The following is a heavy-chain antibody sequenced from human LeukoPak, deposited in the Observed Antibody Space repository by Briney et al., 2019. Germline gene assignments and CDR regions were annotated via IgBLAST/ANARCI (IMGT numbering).Heavy chain of an antibody. Sequence: GGSLRLSCAASGFTFGDYYMTWIRQAPGKGLEWVSYISNSGNTIKEADSVKGRFAISRDNAQNSLFLQMKSLRAEDTAVYYCARYRVITNDYFDSWGQGTLVTVSS. D-gene: IGHD3-16*01. CDR2: ISNSGNTI. CDR3: ARYRVITNDYFDS. V-gene: IGHV3-11*01. J-gene: IGHJ4*02. CDR1: GFTFGDYY.